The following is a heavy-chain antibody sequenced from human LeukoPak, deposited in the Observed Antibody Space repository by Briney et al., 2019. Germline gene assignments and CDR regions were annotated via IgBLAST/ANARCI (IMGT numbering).Heavy chain of an antibody. CDR2: IYYSGST. Sequence: SETLSLTCTVSGGSISSGGYYWSWIRQHPGKGLEWIGYIYYSGSTYYNPSLKSRVTISVGTSKNQFSLKLSSVTAADTAVYYCAREIPYNWFDPWGQGTLVTVSS. CDR3: AREIPYNWFDP. J-gene: IGHJ5*02. D-gene: IGHD2-2*02. V-gene: IGHV4-31*03. CDR1: GGSISSGGYY.